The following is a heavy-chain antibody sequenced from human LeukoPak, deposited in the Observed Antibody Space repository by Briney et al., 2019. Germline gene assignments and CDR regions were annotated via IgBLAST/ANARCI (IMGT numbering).Heavy chain of an antibody. CDR2: ISGSGGST. CDR1: GFTFSSYA. V-gene: IGHV3-23*01. Sequence: PGRSLRLSCAASGFTFSSYAMSWVRQAPGKGLEWVSAISGSGGSTYYADSVKSRFTISRDNSKNTLYLQMNSLRAEDTAVYYCAKPWKSSSWSHFDYWGQGTLVTVSS. D-gene: IGHD6-13*01. CDR3: AKPWKSSSWSHFDY. J-gene: IGHJ4*02.